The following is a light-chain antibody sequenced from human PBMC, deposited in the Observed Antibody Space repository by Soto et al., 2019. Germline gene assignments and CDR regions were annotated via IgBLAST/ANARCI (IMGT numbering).Light chain of an antibody. Sequence: DIQMTQSPSSLSASVGDRVTLTCRASATISTFLNWYQHKPGRAPKLLIYAASRLQSGVPSRFSGSGSGTDFTLTINGLQPEDFASYYCQQSYSLSPITFGQGTRLEI. J-gene: IGKJ5*01. CDR3: QQSYSLSPIT. CDR2: AAS. V-gene: IGKV1-39*01. CDR1: ATISTF.